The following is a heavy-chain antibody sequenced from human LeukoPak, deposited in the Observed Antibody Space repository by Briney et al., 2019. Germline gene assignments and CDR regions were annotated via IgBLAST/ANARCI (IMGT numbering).Heavy chain of an antibody. CDR3: SRESGAFSPFGY. CDR1: GGSISRTNW. J-gene: IGHJ4*02. CDR2: ISLSGRT. V-gene: IGHV4-4*02. D-gene: IGHD1-26*01. Sequence: SETLSLTCDVSGGSISRTNWWSWVRQSPGQGLEWIAEISLSGRTNYNPSLQSRVTMSLDESKNQLSLDLASVTAADTAVYYCSRESGAFSPFGYWGQGTLVTVHS.